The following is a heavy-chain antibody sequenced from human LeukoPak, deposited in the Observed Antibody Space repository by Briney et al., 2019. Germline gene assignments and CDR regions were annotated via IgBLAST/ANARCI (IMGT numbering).Heavy chain of an antibody. J-gene: IGHJ6*02. V-gene: IGHV3-30*04. D-gene: IGHD3-10*01. CDR2: TSYEGSTG. CDR1: GFTFSSYA. CDR3: ARNARGSGSYYFYYYGMDV. Sequence: GGSLRLSCAASGFTFSSYAIHWVRQAPGKGLEWVAVTSYEGSTGYYADSVKGRLTTFRDNSKNTLFLEMDSLRPEDTAVYYCARNARGSGSYYFYYYGMDVWGQGTTVTVSS.